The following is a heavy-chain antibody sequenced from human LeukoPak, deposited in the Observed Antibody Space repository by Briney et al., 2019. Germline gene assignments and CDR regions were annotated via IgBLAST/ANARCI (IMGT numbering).Heavy chain of an antibody. Sequence: GGSLRLSCAASGYTFSSYSMNWVRQAPGKGLEWVPSISSSSSYIYYADSVKGRFTISRDNAKNSLYLQMNSLRAEDTAVYYCAREQGDGDYVGGSDYWGQGTLVTVSS. CDR1: GYTFSSYS. D-gene: IGHD4-17*01. CDR2: ISSSSSYI. J-gene: IGHJ4*02. V-gene: IGHV3-21*01. CDR3: AREQGDGDYVGGSDY.